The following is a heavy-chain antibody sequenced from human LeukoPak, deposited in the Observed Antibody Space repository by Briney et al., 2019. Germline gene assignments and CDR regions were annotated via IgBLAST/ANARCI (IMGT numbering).Heavy chain of an antibody. V-gene: IGHV1-18*01. Sequence: ASMKVSCKASGYTFTSHGITWLRQAHGQGLDGLGRINAYNGHTNYVQTLHGRATMTTDTSTSTAYMELRSLRSDDTAVYYCARGEYNYFDYWGQGTLVTVSS. CDR2: INAYNGHT. CDR3: ARGEYNYFDY. D-gene: IGHD2/OR15-2a*01. CDR1: GYTFTSHG. J-gene: IGHJ4*02.